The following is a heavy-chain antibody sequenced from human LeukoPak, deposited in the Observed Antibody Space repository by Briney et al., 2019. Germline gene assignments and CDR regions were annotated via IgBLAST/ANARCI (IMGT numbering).Heavy chain of an antibody. CDR2: INHSGST. Sequence: SETLSLTCAVFGGSFSAYYWSWIRQSPGKGLEWIGEINHSGSTNYNPSLKSRVTISVDTSKNQFSLKLNSVTAADTAVYYCARHYGPWGQGTLVTVSS. J-gene: IGHJ5*02. V-gene: IGHV4-34*01. D-gene: IGHD3-16*01. CDR1: GGSFSAYY. CDR3: ARHYGP.